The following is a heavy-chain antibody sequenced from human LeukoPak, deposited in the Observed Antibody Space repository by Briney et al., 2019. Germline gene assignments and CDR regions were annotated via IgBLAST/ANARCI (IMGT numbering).Heavy chain of an antibody. Sequence: PGGSLGLSCAASGFTSSSYWMHWVRQAPGKGLVWVSRINSDGSSTSYADSVKGRFTISRDNAKNTLYLQMNSLRAEDTAVYYCARLPPSSSSSYYWGQGTLVTVSS. D-gene: IGHD6-6*01. CDR3: ARLPPSSSSSYY. J-gene: IGHJ4*02. V-gene: IGHV3-74*01. CDR2: INSDGSST. CDR1: GFTSSSYW.